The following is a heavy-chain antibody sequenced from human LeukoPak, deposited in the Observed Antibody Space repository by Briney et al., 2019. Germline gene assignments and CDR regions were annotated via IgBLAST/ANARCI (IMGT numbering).Heavy chain of an antibody. Sequence: SETLSLTCTVSGGSISSYYWSWIRQPPGKGLEGIGYIYYSGSTNYNPSLKSRVTISVDTSKNQFSLKLSSVTAADTAVYSCARVKKGYYYDSSGYCYFDYWGQGTLVTVSS. CDR3: ARVKKGYYYDSSGYCYFDY. D-gene: IGHD3-22*01. CDR1: GGSISSYY. V-gene: IGHV4-59*01. CDR2: IYYSGST. J-gene: IGHJ4*02.